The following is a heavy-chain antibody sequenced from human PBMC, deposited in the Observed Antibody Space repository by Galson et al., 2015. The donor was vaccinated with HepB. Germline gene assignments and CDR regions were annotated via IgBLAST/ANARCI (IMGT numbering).Heavy chain of an antibody. CDR1: GSTFSSYS. CDR3: ARGPRYCSSTSCYGGFDY. J-gene: IGHJ4*02. CDR2: ISSSSSYI. D-gene: IGHD2-2*01. V-gene: IGHV3-21*01. Sequence: SLRLSCAASGSTFSSYSMNWVRQAPGKGLEWVSSISSSSSYIYYADSVKGRFTISRDNAKNSLYLQMNSLRAEDTAVYYCARGPRYCSSTSCYGGFDYWGQGTLVTVSS.